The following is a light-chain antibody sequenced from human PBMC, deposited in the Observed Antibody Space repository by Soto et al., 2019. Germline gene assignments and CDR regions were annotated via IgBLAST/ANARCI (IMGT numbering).Light chain of an antibody. CDR3: QQYTNWPIT. CDR1: QTVGRDY. CDR2: GIS. V-gene: IGKV3D-15*01. J-gene: IGKJ5*01. Sequence: EMVMTQSPGTLSVSAGERSTLSFRASQTVGRDYLAWYQHKPGQAPRLLIYGISNRATGIPDRFSGSGSGTEFTLTISSVQPEDVAIYYCQQYTNWPITFGQGTRLEIK.